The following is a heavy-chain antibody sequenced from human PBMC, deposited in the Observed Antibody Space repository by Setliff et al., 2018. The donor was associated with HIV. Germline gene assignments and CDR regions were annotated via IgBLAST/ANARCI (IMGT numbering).Heavy chain of an antibody. CDR1: GYTFTDYY. CDR3: ATLDYYGSATYNLALHY. J-gene: IGHJ4*02. D-gene: IGHD3-10*01. Sequence: ASVKVSCKASGYTFTDYYMHWVQQAPGKGLEWMGRVDPEDGETIYAAKFQGRVTITADTSTDTAYMELGSLRSEDTAIYYCATLDYYGSATYNLALHYWGQGPLVTVSS. CDR2: VDPEDGET. V-gene: IGHV1-69-2*01.